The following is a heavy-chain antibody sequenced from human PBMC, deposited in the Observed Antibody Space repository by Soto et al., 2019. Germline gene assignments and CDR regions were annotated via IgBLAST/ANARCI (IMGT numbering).Heavy chain of an antibody. CDR1: GFTSSSFS. J-gene: IGHJ4*02. V-gene: IGHV3-48*02. CDR2: ISSSSSTI. D-gene: IGHD2-15*01. Sequence: PEGCLRLSCSACGFTSSSFSMHWVRQAPGKGLEWVSYISSSSSTIYYADSVRGRFTISRDNAKNSLYLQMNSLRDEDTAVFYCARDAPRCSGGTCLDYWGQGT. CDR3: ARDAPRCSGGTCLDY.